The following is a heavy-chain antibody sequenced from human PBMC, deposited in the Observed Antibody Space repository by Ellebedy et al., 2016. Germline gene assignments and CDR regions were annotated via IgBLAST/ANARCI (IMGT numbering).Heavy chain of an antibody. Sequence: GGSLRLXXAPSGLTVSNYFMTWIRRAPGKGLEWVATISGAGYTTFFADSVKGRFTISRDNSRNTLYLQMDSLRAADTAVYYCYYGHYSGFWGQGTLVTVSS. CDR3: YYGHYSGF. CDR1: GLTVSNYF. V-gene: IGHV3-23*01. D-gene: IGHD4-17*01. J-gene: IGHJ4*02. CDR2: ISGAGYTT.